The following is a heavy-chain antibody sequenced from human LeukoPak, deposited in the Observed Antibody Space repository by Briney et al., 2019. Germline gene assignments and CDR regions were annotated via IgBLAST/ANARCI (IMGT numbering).Heavy chain of an antibody. V-gene: IGHV1-2*06. CDR3: ARVLAEYFHDSNNYHRF. J-gene: IGHJ4*02. CDR1: GYPFTDNY. CDR2: INPKSGDT. Sequence: ASVKVSCKASGYPFTDNYIHWVRQAPGQGLEWMGRINPKSGDTYYVQKFQGRVTMTGDTSISTAYMELSSLRSDDTAIYYCARVLAEYFHDSNNYHRFWGQGTLVTVSS. D-gene: IGHD2/OR15-2a*01.